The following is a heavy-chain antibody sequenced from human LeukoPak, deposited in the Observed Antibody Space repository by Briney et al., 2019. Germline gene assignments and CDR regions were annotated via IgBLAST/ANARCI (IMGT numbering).Heavy chain of an antibody. V-gene: IGHV3-23*01. Sequence: GGSLRLSCAASGFTVSSNYMSWVRQAPGKGLEWVSSISGSGDDTSYADSVKGRFTISRDNSRNTLYLQMNSLRAEDTAVYYCAKQFVDIWGQGTLVTVSS. CDR2: ISGSGDDT. J-gene: IGHJ5*02. CDR3: AKQFVDI. D-gene: IGHD5-24*01. CDR1: GFTVSSNY.